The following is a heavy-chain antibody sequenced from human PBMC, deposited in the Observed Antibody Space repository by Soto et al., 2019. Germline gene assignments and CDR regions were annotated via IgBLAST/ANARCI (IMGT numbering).Heavy chain of an antibody. CDR2: LYYGRSA. CDR1: GDSISSYY. Sequence: QVQLQESGPGLVKPSETLSLTCAVSGDSISSYYCMWIRQPPGKGLESIGYLYYGRSANYNPSLKSRVTLSVDTSTNQWSLTLSSMTAADTAVYSCALRSMAVVPEYWGQGTLVTVSS. J-gene: IGHJ4*02. D-gene: IGHD3-22*01. V-gene: IGHV4-59*01. CDR3: ALRSMAVVPEY.